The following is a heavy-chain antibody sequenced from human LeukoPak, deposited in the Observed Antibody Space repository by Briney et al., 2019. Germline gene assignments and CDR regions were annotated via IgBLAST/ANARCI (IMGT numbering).Heavy chain of an antibody. CDR2: IYYSGST. Sequence: SETLSLTCAVSGGSISSTSYYWAWIRQPPGKGLEWIGTIYYSGSTYHNPSLKSRATMSVDTSRNQFSLKLSSVDAADTAVYYCAKAGVRYFDSSGLYAFDFWGQGTTVTVSS. CDR3: AKAGVRYFDSSGLYAFDF. CDR1: GGSISSTSYY. V-gene: IGHV4-39*01. J-gene: IGHJ3*01. D-gene: IGHD3-22*01.